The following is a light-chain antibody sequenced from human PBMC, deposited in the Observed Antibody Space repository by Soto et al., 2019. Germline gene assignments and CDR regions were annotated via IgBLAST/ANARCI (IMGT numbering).Light chain of an antibody. Sequence: QSALTQPRSVSGSPGQSVTISCTGTVSDVGSYNYVSWYQHHPGKAPKLMIYDVSERPSGVPDRFSGSKSGNTASLTISDLQAEDEADYHCCSYAGTYTLGGGTKLT. CDR3: CSYAGTYT. V-gene: IGLV2-11*01. J-gene: IGLJ2*01. CDR2: DVS. CDR1: VSDVGSYNY.